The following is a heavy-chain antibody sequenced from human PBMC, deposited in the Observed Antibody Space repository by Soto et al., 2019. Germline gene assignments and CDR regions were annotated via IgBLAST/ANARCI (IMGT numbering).Heavy chain of an antibody. Sequence: QVILQESGGSLVEPSETLSLICVVSNGTIASAVWWSWIRQPPGKGLEWIGEVSHDGKVNYNPSLRCRLNISADKSRNELSLTLTSVPAADTAIYYCAGDREFSRGYFDPWGQGTLVTVSS. CDR1: NGTIASAVW. CDR2: VSHDGKV. CDR3: AGDREFSRGYFDP. D-gene: IGHD2-2*01. J-gene: IGHJ5*02. V-gene: IGHV4-4*02.